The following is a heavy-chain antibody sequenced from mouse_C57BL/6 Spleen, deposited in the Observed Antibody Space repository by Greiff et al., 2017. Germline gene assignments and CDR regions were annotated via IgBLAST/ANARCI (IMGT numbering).Heavy chain of an antibody. CDR1: GYSFTSYY. CDR2: IYPGSGNT. J-gene: IGHJ2*01. V-gene: IGHV1-66*01. CDR3: ARSGDTTAPFGY. Sequence: QVQLQQSGPELVKPGASVKISCKASGYSFTSYYIHWVKQRPGQGLEWIGWIYPGSGNTKYKEQFKGKVTLTADTASSTAYMQLSSRTSEDSSVYYCARSGDTTAPFGYRGQGTTLTVSS. D-gene: IGHD1-2*01.